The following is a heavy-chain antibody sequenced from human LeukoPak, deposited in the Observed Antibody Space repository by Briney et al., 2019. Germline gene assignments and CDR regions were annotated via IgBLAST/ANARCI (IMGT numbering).Heavy chain of an antibody. J-gene: IGHJ4*02. V-gene: IGHV1-2*02. D-gene: IGHD3/OR15-3a*01. CDR3: ARDLPSDGTALDLFDY. CDR1: GYTFTGYY. Sequence: ASVKVSCKASGYTFTGYYIHWVRQAPGQGLEWMGWINPNSGGTNYIQKFQGRVTMTRDTSISTAYMELSRLRSDDTAVYYCARDLPSDGTALDLFDYWGQGTLVTVSS. CDR2: INPNSGGT.